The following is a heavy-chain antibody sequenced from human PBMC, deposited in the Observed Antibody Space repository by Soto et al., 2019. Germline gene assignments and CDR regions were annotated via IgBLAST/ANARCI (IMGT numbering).Heavy chain of an antibody. J-gene: IGHJ6*02. CDR1: DYTLNKAW. D-gene: IGHD1-26*01. V-gene: IGHV3-15*07. Sequence: EVQLVESGGGLVRPGGCLGLSCSASDYTLNKAWVNWVRQAPGKGLEWVGRIKKESDGGTTEYAAPAKGRFTISREDSKGTLYLRLNSLRREDTGVYYGRAGFYNSGGMDVWGQGTTVTVSS. CDR3: RAGFYNSGGMDV. CDR2: IKKESDGGTT.